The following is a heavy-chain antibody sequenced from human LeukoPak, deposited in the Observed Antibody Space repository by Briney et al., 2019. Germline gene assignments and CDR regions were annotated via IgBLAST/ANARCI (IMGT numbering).Heavy chain of an antibody. V-gene: IGHV3-21*01. CDR2: ISSRSYI. CDR1: GFTFSTYS. Sequence: GGSLRLSCAASGFTFSTYSMNWVRQAPGKGLEWVSSISSRSYIYYADAVKGRFTISRDNAKNSLYLQMNSLRDEDTAVYYCARDYGWAFNYWGQGTLVSVSS. CDR3: ARDYGWAFNY. J-gene: IGHJ4*02. D-gene: IGHD1-26*01.